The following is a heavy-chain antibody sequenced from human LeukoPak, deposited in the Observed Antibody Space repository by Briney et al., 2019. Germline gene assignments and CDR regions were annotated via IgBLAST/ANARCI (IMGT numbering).Heavy chain of an antibody. Sequence: PSETLSLTCTVSGASVSSTDDYWGWIRQPPGKGLEWIGSVYYTGSTYYNPSLKSRVTISVDTSKSQFSLKANSVTAADTAVYYCARETYDSSSYFFDYWGQGTLVAVSS. D-gene: IGHD6-13*01. J-gene: IGHJ4*02. CDR3: ARETYDSSSYFFDY. CDR2: VYYTGST. V-gene: IGHV4-39*01. CDR1: GASVSSTDDY.